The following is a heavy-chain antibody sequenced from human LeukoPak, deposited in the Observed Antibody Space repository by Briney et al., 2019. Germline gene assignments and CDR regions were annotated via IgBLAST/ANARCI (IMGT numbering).Heavy chain of an antibody. V-gene: IGHV1-69*10. D-gene: IGHD3-22*01. CDR3: ASVAYYYDSSGYPDAFDI. CDR1: GGTFISYT. Sequence: GASVKVSCKASGGTFISYTISWVRQAPGQGREWRGGIIPILGIENYAQKFQGRVTINADKSTSTASMELSSLRSEDTAVYYCASVAYYYDSSGYPDAFDIWGQGTMVTVSS. J-gene: IGHJ3*02. CDR2: IIPILGIE.